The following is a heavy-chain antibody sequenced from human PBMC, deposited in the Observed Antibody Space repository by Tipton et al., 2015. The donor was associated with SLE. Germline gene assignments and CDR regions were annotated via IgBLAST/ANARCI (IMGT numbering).Heavy chain of an antibody. D-gene: IGHD1-26*01. V-gene: IGHV1-2*06. J-gene: IGHJ6*02. Sequence: QSGAEVKTPGASVKVSCKASGYTFTDYYMNWVRQAPGQGLEWMGRINPNSGGTNYAQKFQGRVTMTRDTSISTAYMELSRLRSDDTAVYYCARLYSGSYYYYYYGMDVWGQGTAGTVSS. CDR2: INPNSGGT. CDR1: GYTFTDYY. CDR3: ARLYSGSYYYYYYGMDV.